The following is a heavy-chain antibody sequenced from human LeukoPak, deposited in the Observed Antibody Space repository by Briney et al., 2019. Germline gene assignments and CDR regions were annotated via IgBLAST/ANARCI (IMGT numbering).Heavy chain of an antibody. J-gene: IGHJ4*02. D-gene: IGHD3-10*01. V-gene: IGHV3-48*03. CDR1: GFTFSSYE. CDR3: ARKRARGLDY. Sequence: GGSLRLSCAVSGFTFSSYEMNWVRQAPGKGLEWISYISSSGSTVYYADSVKGRFTISRDNAKNSLYLQMNSLRAEDTAVYYCARKRARGLDYWGQGTLVTVSS. CDR2: ISSSGSTV.